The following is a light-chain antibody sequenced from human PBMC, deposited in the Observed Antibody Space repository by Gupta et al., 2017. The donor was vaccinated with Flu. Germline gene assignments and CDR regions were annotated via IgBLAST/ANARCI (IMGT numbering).Light chain of an antibody. CDR2: WAS. Sequence: IVLTQSPDSLPLSLGERATINCKSSQSVLYSYNNQTKNHLAWYQQKPGQPPKLLIDWASTRESGVPDRFSGSGSGTDFTLTSSSLQAEDVAVYHCQKYYSHPITCGQGTRLEIK. CDR1: QSVLYSYNNQTKNH. J-gene: IGKJ5*01. CDR3: QKYYSHPIT. V-gene: IGKV4-1*01.